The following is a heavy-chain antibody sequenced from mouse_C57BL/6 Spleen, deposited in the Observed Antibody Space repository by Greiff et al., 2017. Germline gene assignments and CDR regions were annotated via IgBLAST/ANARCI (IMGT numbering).Heavy chain of an antibody. CDR2: IYPRAGST. V-gene: IGHV1-85*01. CDR3: ARYDYDGYDAMDY. J-gene: IGHJ4*01. Sequence: QVQLQQSGPELVKPGASVKLSCKASGYTFTSYDINWVKQRPGQGLEWIGWIYPRAGSTTYHPQFQGKATLTVDTSSSTAYMELNSLTSEDSEVYCCARYDYDGYDAMDYWGQGTSVTVSS. D-gene: IGHD2-4*01. CDR1: GYTFTSYD.